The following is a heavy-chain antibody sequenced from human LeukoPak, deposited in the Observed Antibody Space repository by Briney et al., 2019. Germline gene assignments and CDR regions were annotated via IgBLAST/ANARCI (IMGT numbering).Heavy chain of an antibody. V-gene: IGHV3-53*01. CDR2: IYSGGST. Sequence: GGSLRLSCAASGFTVSNNYMSWIRQAPGKGLEWVSVIYSGGSTYYADSVKGRFTISRDNSKNTLYLQMNSLRAEDTPVYYCAGEFSIALAGTEHDAFDIWGQGTMVTVSS. J-gene: IGHJ3*02. CDR1: GFTVSNNY. CDR3: AGEFSIALAGTEHDAFDI. D-gene: IGHD6-19*01.